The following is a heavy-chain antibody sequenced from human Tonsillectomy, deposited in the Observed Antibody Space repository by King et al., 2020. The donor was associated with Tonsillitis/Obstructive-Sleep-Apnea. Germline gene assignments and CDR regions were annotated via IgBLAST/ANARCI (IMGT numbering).Heavy chain of an antibody. D-gene: IGHD2/OR15-2a*01. V-gene: IGHV2-70*11. J-gene: IGHJ6*04. CDR2: IDWVYDK. Sequence: VTLKESGPALVKPTQTLTLTCTFSGFSLSTSGMCVTWIRQPPGKALEWLARIDWVYDKYYRTSLKTRLTISKDTAKNQVVLTMTNMYPVDTATYYCARKTFLGVDVWGKGTTVTVSS. CDR1: GFSLSTSGMC. CDR3: ARKTFLGVDV.